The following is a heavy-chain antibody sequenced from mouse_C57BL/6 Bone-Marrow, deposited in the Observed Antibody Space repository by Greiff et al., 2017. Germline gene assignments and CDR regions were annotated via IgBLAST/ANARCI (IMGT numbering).Heavy chain of an antibody. V-gene: IGHV5-4*01. CDR3: ARDPIYYGNYGGFAY. Sequence: EVMLVESGGGLVKPGGSLKLSCAASGFTFSSYAMSWVRQTPEKRLEWVATISDGGSYTYYPDNVKGRFTISRDNAKNNLYLQMSHLKSEDTAMYYCARDPIYYGNYGGFAYWGQGTLVTVSA. J-gene: IGHJ3*01. CDR1: GFTFSSYA. D-gene: IGHD2-1*01. CDR2: ISDGGSYT.